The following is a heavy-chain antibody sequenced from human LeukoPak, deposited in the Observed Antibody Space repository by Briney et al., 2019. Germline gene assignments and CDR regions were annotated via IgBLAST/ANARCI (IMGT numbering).Heavy chain of an antibody. J-gene: IGHJ6*02. CDR2: IWYDGSNK. D-gene: IGHD6-13*01. V-gene: IGHV3-33*01. CDR3: ARDRALPESQQLVSGGMDV. Sequence: PGRSLRLSCAASGFTFSSYGTHWVRQAPGKGLEWVAVIWYDGSNKYYADSVKGRFTISRDNSKNTLYLQMNSLRAEDTAVYYCARDRALPESQQLVSGGMDVWGQGTTVTVSS. CDR1: GFTFSSYG.